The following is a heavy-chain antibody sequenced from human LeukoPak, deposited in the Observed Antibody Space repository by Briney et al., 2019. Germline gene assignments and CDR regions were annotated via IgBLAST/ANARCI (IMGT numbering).Heavy chain of an antibody. Sequence: GGSLSLPCGAFGLTFSVYPMIWVRRAPGGGVGWGSLISENGDKTYYADSVKGRFTISRDNSKNNLSLQMTGLTAEDKAMYYCAKETKVGPKKMAYFQDWGQGTLVTVSS. CDR1: GLTFSVYP. CDR3: AKETKVGPKKMAYFQD. J-gene: IGHJ1*01. D-gene: IGHD1-26*01. CDR2: ISENGDKT. V-gene: IGHV3-23*01.